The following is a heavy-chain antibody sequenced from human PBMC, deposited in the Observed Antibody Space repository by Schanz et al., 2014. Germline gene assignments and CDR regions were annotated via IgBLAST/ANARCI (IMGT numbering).Heavy chain of an antibody. CDR2: IRYDGSNK. CDR1: GFTFSSYG. Sequence: QVQLVESGGGLVKPGGSLRLSCAASGFTFSSYGMHWVRQAPGKGLEWVAFIRYDGSNKYYADSVKGRFIISRDNSKNTLDLQMNSLRVEDTAVYYCARDPNSVNEIDYWGQGTLVTVSS. J-gene: IGHJ4*02. D-gene: IGHD5-12*01. CDR3: ARDPNSVNEIDY. V-gene: IGHV3-30*02.